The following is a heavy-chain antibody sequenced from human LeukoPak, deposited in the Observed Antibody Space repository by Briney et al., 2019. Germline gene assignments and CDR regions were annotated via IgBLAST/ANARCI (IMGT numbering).Heavy chain of an antibody. Sequence: SGTLSLTCAVSGGSISSNNWWSWVRRPPGKGLEWIGEVYHSGSTNYSPSLKSRVIISVDKPTNQFSLKLTSVTAADTAVYYCARLHGSGADYLGQGTLVTASS. CDR3: ARLHGSGADY. CDR2: VYHSGST. V-gene: IGHV4-4*02. J-gene: IGHJ4*02. D-gene: IGHD3-10*01. CDR1: GGSISSNNW.